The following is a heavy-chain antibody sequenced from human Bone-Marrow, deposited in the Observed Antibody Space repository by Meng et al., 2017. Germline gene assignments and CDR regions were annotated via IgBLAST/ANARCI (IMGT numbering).Heavy chain of an antibody. V-gene: IGHV3-64*01. D-gene: IGHD1-26*01. CDR1: GFTFSSYA. CDR3: ARDQDDSGSYYFDY. CDR2: ISSNGGST. J-gene: IGHJ4*02. Sequence: GESLKISCAASGFTFSSYAMHWVRQAPGKGLEYVSAISSNGGSTYYANSVKGRFTISRDNSKNTLDLQMGSLRAEDMAVYYCARDQDDSGSYYFDYWGQGTLVTVSS.